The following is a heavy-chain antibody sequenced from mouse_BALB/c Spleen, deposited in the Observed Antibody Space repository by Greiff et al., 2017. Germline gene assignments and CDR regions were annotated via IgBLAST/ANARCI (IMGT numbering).Heavy chain of an antibody. CDR3: VKQRDAMDY. J-gene: IGHJ4*01. CDR2: ISYSGST. V-gene: IGHV3-2*02. CDR1: GYSITSDYA. Sequence: EVQLVESGPGLVKPSQSLSLTCTVTGYSITSDYAWNWIRQFPGNKLEWMGYISYSGSTSYNPSLKSRISITRDTSKNQFFLQLNSVTTEDTATYYCVKQRDAMDYWGQGTSVTVSS.